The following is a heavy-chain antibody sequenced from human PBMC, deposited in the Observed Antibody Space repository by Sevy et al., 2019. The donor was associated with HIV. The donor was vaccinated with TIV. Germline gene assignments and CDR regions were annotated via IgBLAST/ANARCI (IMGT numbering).Heavy chain of an antibody. Sequence: ASVKVSCKVSGYTLTKLSMHWVRQTPGKALEWMTTFDPEDGDPEDGKTIYAQKFLGRVTMTEDTSTDTAYMELSSLRSEDTAVYYCATTKDYYDSSGYPFDSWGQGTLVTVSS. J-gene: IGHJ4*02. CDR3: ATTKDYYDSSGYPFDS. CDR2: FDPEDGDPEDGKT. V-gene: IGHV1-24*01. D-gene: IGHD3-22*01. CDR1: GYTLTKLS.